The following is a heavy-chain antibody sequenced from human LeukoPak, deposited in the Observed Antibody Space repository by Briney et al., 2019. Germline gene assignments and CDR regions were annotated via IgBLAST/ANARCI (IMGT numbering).Heavy chain of an antibody. CDR1: GFTFSSYS. CDR2: IGSNRKYI. J-gene: IGHJ3*01. D-gene: IGHD2-8*01. Sequence: GGSLRLSCVASGFTFSSYSLNWVRRAPGKGLEWVSSIGSNRKYIYYADSVKCRFTSSRDNAKNSLSLQTLSLRAEDTAVYYCARGPDIVLIPIVDDSFDLWGQGTVVTVSS. V-gene: IGHV3-21*01. CDR3: ARGPDIVLIPIVDDSFDL.